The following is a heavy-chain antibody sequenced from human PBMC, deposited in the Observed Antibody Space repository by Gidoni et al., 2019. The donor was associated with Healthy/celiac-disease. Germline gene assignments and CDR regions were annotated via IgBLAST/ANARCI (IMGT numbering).Heavy chain of an antibody. CDR3: TTDAGYCSGGSCFSWFDP. Sequence: EVQLVESGGGLVKPGGSIRLSCAASGFTFSNAWMRWVRQAPGKGLEWVGRIKSKTDGGTTDYAAPVKGRFTISRDDSKNTLYLQMNSLKTEDTAVYYCTTDAGYCSGGSCFSWFDPWGQGTLVTVSS. D-gene: IGHD2-15*01. CDR1: GFTFSNAW. V-gene: IGHV3-15*01. CDR2: IKSKTDGGTT. J-gene: IGHJ5*02.